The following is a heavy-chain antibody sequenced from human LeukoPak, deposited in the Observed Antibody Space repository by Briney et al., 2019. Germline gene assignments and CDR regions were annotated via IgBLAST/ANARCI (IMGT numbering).Heavy chain of an antibody. Sequence: GGSLRLSCAASGFTFSSYSMNWVRQAPGKGLEWVSSISSSSSYIYYADSVKGRFTISRDNSKNTLYLQMNSLRAEDTAVYYCARDKTYDFWSGHLDYWGQGTLVTVSS. CDR1: GFTFSSYS. V-gene: IGHV3-21*01. D-gene: IGHD3-3*01. J-gene: IGHJ4*02. CDR2: ISSSSSYI. CDR3: ARDKTYDFWSGHLDY.